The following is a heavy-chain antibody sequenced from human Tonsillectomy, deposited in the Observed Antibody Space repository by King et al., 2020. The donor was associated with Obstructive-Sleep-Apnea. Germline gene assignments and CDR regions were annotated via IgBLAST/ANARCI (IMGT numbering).Heavy chain of an antibody. Sequence: VQLVESGAEVKKPGESLKLSCKGSGYSFPNHWIGWVRQMPGKGLEWMGIIYPGDSDTRYSPSFQGQVTISADTSINTAYLQWSSLKASDTAIYYCATSFGSGSFSFIAFDIWGQGTVVAVSS. J-gene: IGHJ3*02. CDR3: ATSFGSGSFSFIAFDI. V-gene: IGHV5-51*01. CDR2: IYPGDSDT. CDR1: GYSFPNHW. D-gene: IGHD3-10*01.